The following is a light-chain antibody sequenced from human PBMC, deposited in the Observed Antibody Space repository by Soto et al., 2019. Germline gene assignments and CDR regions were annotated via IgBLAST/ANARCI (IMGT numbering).Light chain of an antibody. J-gene: IGKJ2*02. CDR2: GAS. CDR3: HKYGSSPSCT. Sequence: EIVLTQSPGTLSLSPGERATLSCRASQSGSSSTYLAWYQQKPGQAPRLIIYGASSRATGIPDRFSGRGSATDFTLTISILEREEIVVYYCHKYGSSPSCTFGQGTELEIK. V-gene: IGKV3-20*01. CDR1: QSGSSSTY.